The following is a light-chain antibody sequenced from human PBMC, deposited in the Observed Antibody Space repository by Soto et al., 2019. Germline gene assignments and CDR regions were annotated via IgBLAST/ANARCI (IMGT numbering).Light chain of an antibody. CDR1: QALKNE. CDR3: LQHRLYPIT. CDR2: HVS. V-gene: IGKV1-17*01. Sequence: DIQMTQSPSSLSGSVGDRVTITCRASQALKNELGWFRQTPGKAPQRLIYHVSSLPSGGPSRFSGGGYGTEFTLTTGSLQTENYGTYYFLQHRLYPITFGGGTKVEVK. J-gene: IGKJ4*01.